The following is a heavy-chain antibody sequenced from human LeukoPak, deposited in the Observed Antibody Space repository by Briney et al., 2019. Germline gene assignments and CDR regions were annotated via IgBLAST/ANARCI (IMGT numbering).Heavy chain of an antibody. CDR1: GFTFSSDV. Sequence: GGSLRLSCAASGFTFSSDVMTWVRQAPGKGLEWVSGIRGNGVHTEYAGSMEGRFTISRDNAKNTVYLQMNSLRAEDTAVYYCAQGRGDSNTWDHWRQGILVTVS. J-gene: IGHJ4*02. D-gene: IGHD4-11*01. V-gene: IGHV3-23*01. CDR2: IRGNGVHT. CDR3: AQGRGDSNTWDH.